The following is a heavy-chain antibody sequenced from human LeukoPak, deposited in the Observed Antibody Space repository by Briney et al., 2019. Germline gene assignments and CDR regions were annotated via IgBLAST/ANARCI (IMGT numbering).Heavy chain of an antibody. CDR1: GGTFSSYA. V-gene: IGHV1-69*05. CDR2: IIPIFGTA. J-gene: IGHJ4*02. CDR3: ARGSGDYVWGSYRYYFDY. Sequence: SVKVSCKASGGTFSSYAISWVRQAPGQGLEWMGGIIPIFGTANYAQKFQGRVTITTDESTSTAYMELSSLRSEDTAVYYCARGSGDYVWGSYRYYFDYWGQGTLVTVSS. D-gene: IGHD3-16*02.